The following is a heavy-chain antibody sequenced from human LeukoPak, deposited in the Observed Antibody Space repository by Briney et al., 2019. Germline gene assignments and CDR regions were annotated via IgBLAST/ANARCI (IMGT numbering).Heavy chain of an antibody. V-gene: IGHV3-53*01. CDR2: IYSGGST. Sequence: PGGSLRLSCAASGFTVSSNYMSWVRQAPGEGLEWVSVIYSGGSTYYADSVKGRFTISRDNSENTLYLQMNSLRAEDTAVYYCAREMVRGVIDYWGQGTLVTVSS. CDR1: GFTVSSNY. D-gene: IGHD3-10*01. J-gene: IGHJ4*02. CDR3: AREMVRGVIDY.